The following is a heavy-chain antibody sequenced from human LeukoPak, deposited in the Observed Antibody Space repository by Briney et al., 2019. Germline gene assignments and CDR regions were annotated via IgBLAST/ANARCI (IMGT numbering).Heavy chain of an antibody. Sequence: SETLSLTCTVSGGSISSSSYYWGWIRQPPGKGLEWIGSIYYSGSTYYNPSLKSRVTISVDTSNNHFSLKLSSVTAADTAVYYCAGGGQWLVRQVDYWGQGTLVTVSS. CDR1: GGSISSSSYY. CDR2: IYYSGST. D-gene: IGHD6-19*01. V-gene: IGHV4-39*02. CDR3: AGGGQWLVRQVDY. J-gene: IGHJ4*02.